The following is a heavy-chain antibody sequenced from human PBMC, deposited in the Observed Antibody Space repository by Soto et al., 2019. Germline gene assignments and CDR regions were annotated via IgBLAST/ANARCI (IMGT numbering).Heavy chain of an antibody. V-gene: IGHV3-23*01. J-gene: IGHJ4*02. Sequence: GGSLRLSCAASGFTFSSYAMSWVRQAPVKGLEWVSGVVGSGDSTYYADSVKGRFTISRDNSKNTLYLQMNSLRAEDTAVYYCAKGIRVSAGLLLFDYWGQGTLVTVSS. CDR3: AKGIRVSAGLLLFDY. CDR2: VVGSGDST. D-gene: IGHD6-13*01. CDR1: GFTFSSYA.